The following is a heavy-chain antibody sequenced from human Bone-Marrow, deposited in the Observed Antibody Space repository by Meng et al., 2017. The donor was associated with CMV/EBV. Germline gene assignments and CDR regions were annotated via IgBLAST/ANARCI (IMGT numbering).Heavy chain of an antibody. V-gene: IGHV1-46*01. CDR2: INPSGGST. CDR1: GYTFTSYY. Sequence: ASVKVSCKASGYTFTSYYMHWVRQAPGQGLEWMGIINPSGGSTSYAQKFQGRVTMTRDTSISTAYMELSRLRSDDTAVYYCARVRGRSWYYHYGMDVWGQGTTVTVSS. J-gene: IGHJ6*02. CDR3: ARVRGRSWYYHYGMDV. D-gene: IGHD3-10*01.